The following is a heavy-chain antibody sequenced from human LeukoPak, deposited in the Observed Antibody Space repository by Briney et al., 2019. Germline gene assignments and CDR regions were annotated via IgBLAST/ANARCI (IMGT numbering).Heavy chain of an antibody. CDR3: ARELMVRGVISLEYYFDY. J-gene: IGHJ4*02. D-gene: IGHD3-10*01. CDR2: IYTSGST. Sequence: PSQTLSLTCTVSGGSISSGSYYWSWIRQPAGKGLEWIGRIYTSGSTNYNPSLKSRVTISVDTSKNQFSLKLSSVTAADTAVYYCARELMVRGVISLEYYFDYWGQGTLVTVSS. CDR1: GGSISSGSYY. V-gene: IGHV4-61*02.